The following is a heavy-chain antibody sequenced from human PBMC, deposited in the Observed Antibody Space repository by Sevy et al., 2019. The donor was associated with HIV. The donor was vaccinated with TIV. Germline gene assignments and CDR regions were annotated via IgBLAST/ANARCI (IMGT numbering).Heavy chain of an antibody. Sequence: ASVKVSCKASGYTFTSYGISWVRQAPGQGLEWMGWISAYNGNTNYAQKLQGRVTMTTDTSTSTAYMELRSLRSDDTAVYYCARDLGEQLDADYYYGMDVWGQGTTVTVSS. D-gene: IGHD6-6*01. CDR2: ISAYNGNT. V-gene: IGHV1-18*01. J-gene: IGHJ6*02. CDR3: ARDLGEQLDADYYYGMDV. CDR1: GYTFTSYG.